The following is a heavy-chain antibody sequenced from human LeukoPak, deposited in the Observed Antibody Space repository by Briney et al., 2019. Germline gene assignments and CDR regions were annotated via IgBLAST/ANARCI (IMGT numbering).Heavy chain of an antibody. CDR1: GGSISSGGYY. Sequence: SETLSLACTVSGGSISSGGYYWSWIRQHPGKGLEWIGYIYYSGSTYYNPSLKSRVTISVDTSKNQFSLKLSSVTAADTAVYYCARDYSYANTPYYYYGMDVWGQGTMVTVSS. CDR2: IYYSGST. D-gene: IGHD5-18*01. CDR3: ARDYSYANTPYYYYGMDV. V-gene: IGHV4-31*03. J-gene: IGHJ6*02.